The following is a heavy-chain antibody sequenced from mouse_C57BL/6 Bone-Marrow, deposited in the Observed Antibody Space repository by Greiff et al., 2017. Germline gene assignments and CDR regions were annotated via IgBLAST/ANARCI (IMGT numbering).Heavy chain of an antibody. CDR3: AGYCDGRRDGYFDV. Sequence: VQLQQPEAELVMPGASVKLSCKASGYTFTSYWMHWVKQRPGQGLEWIGEIDPSDSYTNYNQKFKGKSTLTVDKSSSTAYMQLSSLTSEDSAVYYCAGYCDGRRDGYFDVWGTGTTVTVSS. D-gene: IGHD1-1*01. V-gene: IGHV1-69*01. CDR2: IDPSDSYT. CDR1: GYTFTSYW. J-gene: IGHJ1*03.